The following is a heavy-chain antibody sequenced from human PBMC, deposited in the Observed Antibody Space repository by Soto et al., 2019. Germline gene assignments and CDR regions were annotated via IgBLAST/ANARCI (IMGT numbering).Heavy chain of an antibody. D-gene: IGHD2-15*01. Sequence: GGSLRLSCAASGFTFDDYTMHWVRQAPGKGLEWVSLISWDGGSTYYADSVKGRFTISRDNSKNSLYLQMNSLRAEDTAVYYCAKDLCIGGSCYYPYYFDDWGKGTLVTVAS. V-gene: IGHV3-43*01. J-gene: IGHJ4*02. CDR3: AKDLCIGGSCYYPYYFDD. CDR1: GFTFDDYT. CDR2: ISWDGGST.